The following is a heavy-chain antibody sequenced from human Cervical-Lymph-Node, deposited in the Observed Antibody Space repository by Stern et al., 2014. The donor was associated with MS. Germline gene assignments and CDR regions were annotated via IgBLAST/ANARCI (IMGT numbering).Heavy chain of an antibody. CDR3: ARHGGPNWNHEAHNWFDP. D-gene: IGHD1-14*01. CDR1: EYNFNTHW. CDR2: LYPGNSDT. Sequence: EVQLVESGAEVKKPGESLKISCKGSEYNFNTHWIAWVRQMPGKGLEWLGTLYPGNSDTRYNPSLQGQVSISADKSITTAYLHFSSLKASDSAMYFCARHGGPNWNHEAHNWFDPWGQGTLVTVSS. J-gene: IGHJ5*02. V-gene: IGHV5-51*03.